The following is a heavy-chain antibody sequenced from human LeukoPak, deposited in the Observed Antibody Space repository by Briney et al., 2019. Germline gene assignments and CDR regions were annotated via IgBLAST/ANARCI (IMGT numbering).Heavy chain of an antibody. CDR2: IYYSGST. J-gene: IGHJ3*02. D-gene: IGHD3-22*01. CDR1: GGSISSGNYY. Sequence: PSETLSLTCTVSGGSISSGNYYWSWIRQPPGKGLEWIGYIYYSGSTNYNPSLKSRVTISVDTSKNQFSLKLSSVTAADTAVYYCARRGDYYDSSGSDAFDIWGQGTMVTVSS. V-gene: IGHV4-61*01. CDR3: ARRGDYYDSSGSDAFDI.